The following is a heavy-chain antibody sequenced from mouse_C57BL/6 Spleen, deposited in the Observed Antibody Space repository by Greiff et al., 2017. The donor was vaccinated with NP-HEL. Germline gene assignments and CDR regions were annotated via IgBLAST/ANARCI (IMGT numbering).Heavy chain of an antibody. CDR1: GYTFTDYY. J-gene: IGHJ3*01. Sequence: VQLQQSGPELVKPGASVKISCKASGYTFTDYYINWVKQRPGPGLEWIGWLSPGSGNTKYNEKFKGKATLTVDTSSSTAYMQLSSLTSEDSAVYFCARSFQGRFAYWGQGTLVTVSA. CDR2: LSPGSGNT. V-gene: IGHV1-84*01. CDR3: ARSFQGRFAY.